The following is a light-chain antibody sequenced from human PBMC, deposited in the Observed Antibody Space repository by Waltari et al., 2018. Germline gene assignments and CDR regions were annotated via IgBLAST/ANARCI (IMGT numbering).Light chain of an antibody. CDR3: AVWDDSLSGRV. J-gene: IGLJ3*02. CDR2: RNN. CDR1: RSNIGTNY. V-gene: IGLV1-47*01. Sequence: QSVLTQPPSASGTPGQRVTISCSGRRSNIGTNYVYWYQQLPGTAPKLLIYRNNQRPSGVPDRFSGSKSGTSASLAISGLRSEDEADYYCAVWDDSLSGRVFGGGTKVTVL.